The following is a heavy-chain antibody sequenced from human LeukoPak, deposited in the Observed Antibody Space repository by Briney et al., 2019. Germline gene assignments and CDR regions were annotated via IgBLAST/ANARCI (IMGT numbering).Heavy chain of an antibody. J-gene: IGHJ4*02. D-gene: IGHD5-18*01. CDR3: AKVDTAMVFDY. CDR1: GFTFSSYA. V-gene: IGHV3-23*01. Sequence: GGSLRLSCAASGFTFSSYAMSWVSQAPGKGREWVSAISGSGGSTYYADSVKGRFTISRDNSKNTLYLQMNSLRAEDTAVYYCAKVDTAMVFDYWGQGTLVTVSS. CDR2: ISGSGGST.